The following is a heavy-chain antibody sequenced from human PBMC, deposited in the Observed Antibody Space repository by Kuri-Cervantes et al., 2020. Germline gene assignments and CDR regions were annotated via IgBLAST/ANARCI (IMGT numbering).Heavy chain of an antibody. J-gene: IGHJ3*02. V-gene: IGHV3-30*03. Sequence: GESLKISCAASGFTFSSYGMHWVRQAPGKGLEWVAVISYDGSNKYYADSVKGRFTVSRGNSKNTLYLQMNSLRAEDTAVYYCAHRGRSVSDAFDIWGQGTMVTVSS. CDR3: AHRGRSVSDAFDI. D-gene: IGHD1-14*01. CDR2: ISYDGSNK. CDR1: GFTFSSYG.